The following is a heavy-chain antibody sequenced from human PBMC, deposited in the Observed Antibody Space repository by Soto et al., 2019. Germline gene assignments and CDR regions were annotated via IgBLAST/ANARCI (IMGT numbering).Heavy chain of an antibody. Sequence: PGGSLRLSCAASGFTFSTYNMNWVRQAPGKGLEWVSYISDSSSTIHYANSVKGRFTISRDNAKNSLYLQKNSLRAEDTAVYYCARDISGSINWFDPWGQGTLVTV. CDR1: GFTFSTYN. CDR3: ARDISGSINWFDP. CDR2: ISDSSSTI. V-gene: IGHV3-48*01. J-gene: IGHJ5*02. D-gene: IGHD3-10*01.